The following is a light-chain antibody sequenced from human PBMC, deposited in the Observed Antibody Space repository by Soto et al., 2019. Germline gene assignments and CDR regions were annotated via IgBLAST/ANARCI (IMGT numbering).Light chain of an antibody. J-gene: IGKJ2*01. CDR3: QQYGSSPYT. CDR2: GAS. Sequence: EIVLTQSPGTLSLSPGERATLSCRASQSVSSSYLAWYQQKPAQAPRLLIYGASSRATGIPDRFSGSGSGTDFTLTISGLEPEDFAVYYCQQYGSSPYTFGQGTKLEIK. V-gene: IGKV3-20*01. CDR1: QSVSSSY.